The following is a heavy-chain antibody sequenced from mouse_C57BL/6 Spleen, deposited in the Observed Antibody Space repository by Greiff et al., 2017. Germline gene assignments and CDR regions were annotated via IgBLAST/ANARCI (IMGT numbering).Heavy chain of an antibody. J-gene: IGHJ3*01. CDR3: ARGYYGSSYNGFAY. V-gene: IGHV1-69*01. Sequence: QVQLQQPGAELVMPGASVKLSCKASGYTFTSYWMPWVKQRPGQGLEWIGEIDPSDSYTNYNQKFKGKSTLTVDKSSSTAYMQLSSLTSEDSAVYYCARGYYGSSYNGFAYWGQGTLVTVSA. CDR1: GYTFTSYW. CDR2: IDPSDSYT. D-gene: IGHD1-1*01.